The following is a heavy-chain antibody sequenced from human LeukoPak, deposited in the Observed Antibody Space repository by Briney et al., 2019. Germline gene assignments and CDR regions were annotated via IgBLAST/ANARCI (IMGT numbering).Heavy chain of an antibody. CDR1: GYTFTGYY. J-gene: IGHJ6*03. CDR2: INPNSGGT. Sequence: ASVKVSCKASGYTFTGYYMHWVRQAPEQGLEWMGWINPNSGGTNYAQKLQGRVTMTTDTSTSTAYMELSSLRSEDTAVYYCARGTGGGGDYYMDVWDKGTTVTISS. V-gene: IGHV1-2*02. CDR3: ARGTGGGGDYYMDV. D-gene: IGHD1-14*01.